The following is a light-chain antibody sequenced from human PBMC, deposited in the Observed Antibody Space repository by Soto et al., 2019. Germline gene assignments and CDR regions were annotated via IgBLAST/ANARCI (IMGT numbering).Light chain of an antibody. CDR1: QSIGRW. V-gene: IGKV1-5*01. CDR2: DAS. CDR3: QQYYSYWT. Sequence: DIQMNQSPSSLSASVGDTVTVTCRASQSIGRWLAWYQPKPGKAPKLLIFDASTLENGVPARLSGSRSGPEFSLTIRSLQPDDFATYYCQQYYSYWTFGQGTKVDIK. J-gene: IGKJ1*01.